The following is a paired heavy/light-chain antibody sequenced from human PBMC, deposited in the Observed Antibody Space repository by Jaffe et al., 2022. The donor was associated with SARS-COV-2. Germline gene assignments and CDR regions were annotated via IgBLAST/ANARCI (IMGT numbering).Heavy chain of an antibody. CDR2: ISFDGSNK. V-gene: IGHV3-30*18. CDR3: VKDNWYDFWSEYGMDV. Sequence: QVQLVESGGGVVQPGRSLRLSCAASGFTFSSYGMHWVRQAPGKGLEWVAVISFDGSNKYYADSVKGRFTISRDNSKNTLDLQMNSLRAEDTAVYYCVKDNWYDFWSEYGMDVWGQGTTVIVSS. D-gene: IGHD3-3*01. J-gene: IGHJ6*02. CDR1: GFTFSSYG.
Light chain of an antibody. Sequence: EIVLTQSPATLSLSPGERATLSCRASQSVSTYLAWYQQKPGQAPRLLIYDASNRATGIPARFSGSGSGTDFTLTISSLEPEDFAFYYCQHRGNWLFTFGPGTKVDIK. CDR2: DAS. CDR1: QSVSTY. J-gene: IGKJ3*01. CDR3: QHRGNWLFT. V-gene: IGKV3-11*01.